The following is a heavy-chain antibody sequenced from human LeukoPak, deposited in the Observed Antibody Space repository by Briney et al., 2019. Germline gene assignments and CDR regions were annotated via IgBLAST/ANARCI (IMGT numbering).Heavy chain of an antibody. CDR1: GGSFSGYY. CDR2: IKHSGST. J-gene: IGHJ5*02. CDR3: ARGIAAAAVIRSWFDP. D-gene: IGHD6-13*01. Sequence: PSETLSLTCAVYGGSFSGYYWSWIRQPPGKGLEWIGEIKHSGSTNYNPSLKSRVTISVDTSKNQFSLKLSSVTAADTAVYYCARGIAAAAVIRSWFDPWGQGTLVTVSS. V-gene: IGHV4-34*01.